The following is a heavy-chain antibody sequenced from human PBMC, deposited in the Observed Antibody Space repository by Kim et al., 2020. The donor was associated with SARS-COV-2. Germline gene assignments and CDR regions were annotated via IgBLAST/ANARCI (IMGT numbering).Heavy chain of an antibody. CDR3: ARAPCTACHLAVDGMDV. CDR2: IFSDGAT. Sequence: SETLSLTCTVSGASVNRGNYYWTWIRQFPGKRLEWIAYIFSDGATNYNPSLRSRVTISLDTSEQFSLRLTSVTAADTAMYYCARAPCTACHLAVDGMDVWGQGATVTVSS. D-gene: IGHD2-2*01. V-gene: IGHV4-61*01. J-gene: IGHJ6*02. CDR1: GASVNRGNYY.